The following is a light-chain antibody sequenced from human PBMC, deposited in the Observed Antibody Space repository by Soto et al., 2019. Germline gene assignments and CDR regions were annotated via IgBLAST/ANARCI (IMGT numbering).Light chain of an antibody. J-gene: IGLJ2*01. V-gene: IGLV2-14*01. CDR3: SAYRNPNVI. CDR1: STEFRDYKY. CDR2: EVS. Sequence: QSALTQPASVSGSPGQSITLSCTGTSTEFRDYKYVSWYQQHPGPAPKLLIYEVSNRPSGVSNRFSGSKSGNTASLTISGLRAEDAADYYCSAYRNPNVIFGGGTKRTVL.